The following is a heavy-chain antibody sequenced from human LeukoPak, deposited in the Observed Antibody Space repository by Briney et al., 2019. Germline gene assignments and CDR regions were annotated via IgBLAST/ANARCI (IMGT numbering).Heavy chain of an antibody. CDR3: AKVGWVYDSSGYPDY. J-gene: IGHJ4*02. D-gene: IGHD3-22*01. CDR1: GYTFTSYG. CDR2: ISAYNGNT. Sequence: GASVTVSCTASGYTFTSYGISWVRQAPGQGLEWMGWISAYNGNTNYAQKLQGRVTMTTDTSTSTAYMELRSLRSDDTAVYYCAKVGWVYDSSGYPDYWGQGALVTVSS. V-gene: IGHV1-18*01.